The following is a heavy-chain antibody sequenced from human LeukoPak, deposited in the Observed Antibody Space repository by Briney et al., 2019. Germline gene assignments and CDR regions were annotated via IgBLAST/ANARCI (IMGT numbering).Heavy chain of an antibody. V-gene: IGHV3-33*01. D-gene: IGHD1-26*01. CDR2: IWSDAGSQ. CDR1: GLSFRNYG. Sequence: GGSLRLSCATSGLSFRNYGMHWFRQAPGKGLEWVAGIWSDAGSQYYADSVKGRFIISRDNPKSTLYLQMNSLRVDDTAIYYCARDELLSCYFNYWGQGTLVIVST. J-gene: IGHJ4*02. CDR3: ARDELLSCYFNY.